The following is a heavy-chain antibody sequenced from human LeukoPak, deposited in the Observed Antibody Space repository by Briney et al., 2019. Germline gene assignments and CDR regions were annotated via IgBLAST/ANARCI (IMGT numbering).Heavy chain of an antibody. CDR2: IYYSGST. CDR3: ARRVDTGLHWYFDL. V-gene: IGHV4-39*01. CDR1: GGSISSSSYY. Sequence: PSETLSLTCTVSGGSISSSSYYWGWIRQPPGKGLEWIGSIYYSGSTYYNPSLKSRVTISVDTSKNQFSLKLSSVTAADTAVYYCARRVDTGLHWYFDLWGRGTLVTVSS. D-gene: IGHD5-18*01. J-gene: IGHJ2*01.